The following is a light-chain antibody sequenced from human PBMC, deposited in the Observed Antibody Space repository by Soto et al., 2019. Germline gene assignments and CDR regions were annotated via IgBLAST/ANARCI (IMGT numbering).Light chain of an antibody. J-gene: IGKJ4*01. Sequence: EIVLTQSPGTLSLSPGERATLSCRASQSVSSSSYLAWYQQKPGQAPRLLIYGASSRATGIPDRFSGSRSGTDFTLTISRLEPEDFAVYYCQQYGSSLTFGGGTKVEIK. CDR3: QQYGSSLT. V-gene: IGKV3-20*01. CDR2: GAS. CDR1: QSVSSSSY.